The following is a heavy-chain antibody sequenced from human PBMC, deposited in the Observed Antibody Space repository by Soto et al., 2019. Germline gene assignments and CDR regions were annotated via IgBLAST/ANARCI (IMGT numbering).Heavy chain of an antibody. D-gene: IGHD6-13*01. V-gene: IGHV4-4*02. J-gene: IGHJ4*02. CDR1: GGSISSSNW. CDR2: IYHSGST. Sequence: SETLSLTCAVSGGSISSSNWWSWVRQPPGKGLEWIGEIYHSGSTNYNPSLKSRVTISVDKSKNQFSLKLSSVTAADTVVYYCARRSSSQDYYFDYWGQGTLVTVSS. CDR3: ARRSSSQDYYFDY.